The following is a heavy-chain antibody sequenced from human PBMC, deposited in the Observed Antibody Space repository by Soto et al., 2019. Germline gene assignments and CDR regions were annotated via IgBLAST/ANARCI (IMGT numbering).Heavy chain of an antibody. CDR2: INSDGSST. D-gene: IGHD6-13*01. V-gene: IGHV3-74*01. CDR3: ARERPPFIAAAGYYYYYGMDV. Sequence: EVQLVESGGGLVQPGGSLRLSCAASGFTFSSYWMHWVRQAPGKGLVWVSRINSDGSSTSYADSVKGRFTISRDNAKNTLYLQMNSLRAEDTAVYYCARERPPFIAAAGYYYYYGMDVWGQGTTVTVSS. J-gene: IGHJ6*02. CDR1: GFTFSSYW.